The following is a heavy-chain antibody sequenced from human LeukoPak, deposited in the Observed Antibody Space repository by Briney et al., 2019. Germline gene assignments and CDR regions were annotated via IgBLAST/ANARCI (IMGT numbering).Heavy chain of an antibody. D-gene: IGHD3-16*02. CDR2: MKLNSGNT. V-gene: IGHV1-8*01. Sequence: GASVNVSCRASGYTFTIYDINWVRQAPGQGRGGMGWMKLNSGNTGYTQKFQGRVTMTRNTSISTAYMELSSLRSEDTAVYYCARPQLYDYVWGSYRSSFAFDIWGQGTMVTVSS. CDR3: ARPQLYDYVWGSYRSSFAFDI. CDR1: GYTFTIYD. J-gene: IGHJ3*02.